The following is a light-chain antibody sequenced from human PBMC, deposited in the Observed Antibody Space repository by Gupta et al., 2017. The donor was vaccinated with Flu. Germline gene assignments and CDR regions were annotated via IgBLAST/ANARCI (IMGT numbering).Light chain of an antibody. V-gene: IGKV3-20*01. Sequence: EIVLTQSPGTLSLSPGERATFSCRASQSASRHFLAWYQQRPGQAPRLLIYEASKRAPGIPDRFSGSGSGTDFSLFISSLEPEDVAVYFCQHYDSFGQGTKVEIK. J-gene: IGKJ1*01. CDR1: QSASRHF. CDR2: EAS. CDR3: QHYDS.